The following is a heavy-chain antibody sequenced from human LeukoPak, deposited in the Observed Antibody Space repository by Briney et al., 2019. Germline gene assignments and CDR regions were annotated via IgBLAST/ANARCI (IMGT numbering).Heavy chain of an antibody. CDR3: ARVGARVCFGY. CDR2: INHSGST. V-gene: IGHV4-30-4*01. CDR1: GGSISSGDYY. Sequence: SETLSLTCTVSGGSISSGDYYWSWIRQPPGKGLEWIGEINHSGSTNYNPSLKSRVTISVDTSKNQFSLKLSSVTAADTAVYYCARVGARVCFGYWGQGTLVTVSS. D-gene: IGHD1-26*01. J-gene: IGHJ4*02.